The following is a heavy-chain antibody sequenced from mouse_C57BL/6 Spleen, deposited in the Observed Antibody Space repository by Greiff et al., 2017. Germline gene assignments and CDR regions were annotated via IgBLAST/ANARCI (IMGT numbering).Heavy chain of an antibody. Sequence: QVQLQQPGAELVKPGASVKLSCKASGYTFTSYWMQWVKQRPGQGLEWIGEIDPSDSYTNYNQKFKGKATLTVDTSSSTAYMQLSSLTSEDSAVCYCARSGDYAFAYWGQGTLVTVSA. CDR1: GYTFTSYW. CDR3: ARSGDYAFAY. J-gene: IGHJ3*01. V-gene: IGHV1-50*01. CDR2: IDPSDSYT. D-gene: IGHD2-4*01.